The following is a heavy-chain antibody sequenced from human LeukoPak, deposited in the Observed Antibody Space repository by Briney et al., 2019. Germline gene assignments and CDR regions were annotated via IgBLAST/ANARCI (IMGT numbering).Heavy chain of an antibody. V-gene: IGHV4-61*02. CDR3: ARGGAMTPAY. CDR2: IYTSGST. CDR1: GGSISSGSYY. J-gene: IGHJ4*02. D-gene: IGHD4-17*01. Sequence: SQTLSLTCTVSGGSISSGSYYWSWIRQPAGKGLEWIGRIYTSGSTNYNPSLKSRVTISVDASKNQFSLKLSSVTAADTAVYYCARGGAMTPAYWGQGTLVTVSS.